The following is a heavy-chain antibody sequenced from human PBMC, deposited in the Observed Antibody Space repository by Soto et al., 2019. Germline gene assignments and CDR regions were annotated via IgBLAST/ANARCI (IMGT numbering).Heavy chain of an antibody. CDR2: MNPNSGNT. J-gene: IGHJ6*03. D-gene: IGHD3-10*01. V-gene: IGHV1-8*01. CDR1: GYTFTSYD. Sequence: ASVKVSCKASGYTFTSYDINWVRQATGQGLEWMGWMNPNSGNTGYAQKFQGRVTMTRNTSISTAYMELSSLRSEDTAVYYCARGSSLLLWFGDLNYYMDVWGKGITVTVSS. CDR3: ARGSSLLLWFGDLNYYMDV.